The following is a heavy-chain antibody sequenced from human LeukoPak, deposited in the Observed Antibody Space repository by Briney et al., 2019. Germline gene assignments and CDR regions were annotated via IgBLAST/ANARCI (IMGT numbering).Heavy chain of an antibody. D-gene: IGHD6-13*01. J-gene: IGHJ4*02. CDR1: GFTFSSYA. CDR3: AKAGNRGYSSSWTPPGY. CDR2: ISGSGGST. V-gene: IGHV3-23*01. Sequence: PGGSLRLSCAASGFTFSSYAMSWVRQAPGKGLEWVSAISGSGGSTYYADSVKGRFTISRDNSKNTLYLQMNSLRAEDTAVYYCAKAGNRGYSSSWTPPGYWGQGTLVTVSS.